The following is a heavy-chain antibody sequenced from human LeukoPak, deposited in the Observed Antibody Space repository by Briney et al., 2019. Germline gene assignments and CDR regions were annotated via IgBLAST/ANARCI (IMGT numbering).Heavy chain of an antibody. D-gene: IGHD1-1*01. CDR3: ARERTPLDYFDY. J-gene: IGHJ4*02. V-gene: IGHV1-18*01. Sequence: ASVKVSCKASGYTFTSYDINWVRQATGQGLEWMGWISAYNGNTNYAQKLQGRVTMTTDTSTSTAYMELRSLRSDDTAVYYCARERTPLDYFDYWGQGTLVTVSS. CDR1: GYTFTSYD. CDR2: ISAYNGNT.